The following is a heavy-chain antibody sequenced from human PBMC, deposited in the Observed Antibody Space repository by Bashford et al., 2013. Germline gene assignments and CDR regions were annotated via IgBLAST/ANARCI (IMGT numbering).Heavy chain of an antibody. Sequence: VRQAPGKGLEWVSVIYSGGSTYYADSVKGRFTISRDNSKNTLYLQMNSLRAEDTAVYYCARERRIVGATMALDYWGQGTLVTVSS. D-gene: IGHD1-26*01. CDR3: ARERRIVGATMALDY. V-gene: IGHV3-53*01. J-gene: IGHJ4*02. CDR2: IYSGGST.